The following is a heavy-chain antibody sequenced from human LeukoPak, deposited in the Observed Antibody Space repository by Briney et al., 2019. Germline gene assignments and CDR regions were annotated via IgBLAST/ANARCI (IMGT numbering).Heavy chain of an antibody. D-gene: IGHD4-17*01. V-gene: IGHV4-59*01. CDR3: ARGGDYGDLRYFDY. CDR2: IYYRGST. J-gene: IGHJ4*02. Sequence: PSETLSLTCTVSGGSINNYYWSWIRQPPGKALEWIGYIYYRGSTNYNPSLKSRVTFSVDTSKNQFSLKLNSVTAADTAVYYCARGGDYGDLRYFDYWGQGTLVTVSS. CDR1: GGSINNYY.